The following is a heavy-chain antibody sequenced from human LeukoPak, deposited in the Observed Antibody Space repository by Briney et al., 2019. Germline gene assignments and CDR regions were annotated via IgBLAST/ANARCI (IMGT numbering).Heavy chain of an antibody. V-gene: IGHV3-30*02. CDR2: IRYVGSNK. D-gene: IGHD2-2*01. Sequence: GGSLRLSCAASGFTFSSYGMHWVRQAPGTGLEWVAFIRYVGSNKYYADSVKGRFTISRDNSKNTLYLQMNSLRAEDTAVYYCAKDSRPDIVVVPAALDVWGKGTTVTVSS. J-gene: IGHJ6*04. CDR3: AKDSRPDIVVVPAALDV. CDR1: GFTFSSYG.